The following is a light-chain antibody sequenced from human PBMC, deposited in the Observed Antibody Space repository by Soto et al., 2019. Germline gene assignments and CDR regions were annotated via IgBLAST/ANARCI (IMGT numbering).Light chain of an antibody. J-gene: IGKJ1*01. Sequence: DIVMTQSPATLSLSPGERATLSCRASQSVSTNLAWYQQKPGQAPRLLIYGASSRATSVPARFSGSGSGTEFTLTISSLQSEDFAVYYCQQYNKWPRGTFGQGTKVDIK. CDR3: QQYNKWPRGT. CDR1: QSVSTN. V-gene: IGKV3-15*01. CDR2: GAS.